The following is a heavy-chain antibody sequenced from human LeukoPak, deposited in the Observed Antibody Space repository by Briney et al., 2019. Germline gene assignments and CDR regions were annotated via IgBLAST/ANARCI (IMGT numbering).Heavy chain of an antibody. J-gene: IGHJ6*02. V-gene: IGHV1-69*04. CDR2: IIPILGIA. CDR3: ARTTVVTPGGMDV. CDR1: GGTFSSYA. Sequence: SVKVSCKASGGTFSSYAISWVRQAPGQGLEWMGRIIPILGIANYPQKFQGRVTITADKSTSTAYMELSSLRSEDTAVYYCARTTVVTPGGMDVWGQGTTVTVSS. D-gene: IGHD4-23*01.